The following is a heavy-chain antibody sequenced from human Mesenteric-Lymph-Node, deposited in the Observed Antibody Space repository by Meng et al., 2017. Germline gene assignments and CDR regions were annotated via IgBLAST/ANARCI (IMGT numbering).Heavy chain of an antibody. V-gene: IGHV3-48*03. CDR3: AKDRKPDGLWSIDF. CDR1: GFTFSSYE. Sequence: GESLKISCAASGFTFSSYEMNWVRQAPGKGLEWVSYISSSGSTIYYADSVKGRFTISRDNAKNSLYLQMNSLRAEDTAVYYCAKDRKPDGLWSIDFWGRGTLVTVSS. J-gene: IGHJ4*02. D-gene: IGHD2-8*02. CDR2: ISSSGSTI.